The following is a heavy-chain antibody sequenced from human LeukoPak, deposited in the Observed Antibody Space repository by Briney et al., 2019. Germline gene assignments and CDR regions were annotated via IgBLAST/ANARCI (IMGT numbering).Heavy chain of an antibody. CDR2: IYSGGST. D-gene: IGHD3-10*01. Sequence: HPGGSLRLSCAASGFTVSSNYMSWVRQAPGKGLEWVSVIYSGGSTYYAGSVKGRFTISRDNSKNTLYLQMNSLRAEDTAVYYCARESKVVRGVAAIDYWGQGTLVTVSS. CDR3: ARESKVVRGVAAIDY. CDR1: GFTVSSNY. V-gene: IGHV3-66*01. J-gene: IGHJ4*02.